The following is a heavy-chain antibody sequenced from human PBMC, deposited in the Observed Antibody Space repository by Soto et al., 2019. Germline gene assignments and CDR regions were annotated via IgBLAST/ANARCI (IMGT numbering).Heavy chain of an antibody. CDR1: GGTFSSYA. CDR3: ARGILETAYYYYYYGMDV. J-gene: IGHJ6*02. CDR2: IIPIFGTA. Sequence: SVKVSCKASGGTFSSYAISWVRQAPGQGLEWMGGIIPIFGTANYAQKFRGRVTITADESTSTAYMELSSLRSEDTAVYYCARGILETAYYYYYYGMDVWGQGTTVTVSS. V-gene: IGHV1-69*13. D-gene: IGHD5-18*01.